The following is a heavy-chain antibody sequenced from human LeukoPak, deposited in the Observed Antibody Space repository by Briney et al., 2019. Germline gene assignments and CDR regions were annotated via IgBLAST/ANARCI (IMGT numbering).Heavy chain of an antibody. D-gene: IGHD6-19*01. J-gene: IGHJ5*02. CDR3: ARDAAVAGAVNWFDP. Sequence: GGTLRLSCAASGFTFSTYTMPWVREAPGNELEWVAVISYDGSNKYYADSVKGRFTISRDTSKNTLYLQMNSLRAEDTAVYYCARDAAVAGAVNWFDPWGQGTLVTVSS. CDR2: ISYDGSNK. CDR1: GFTFSTYT. V-gene: IGHV3-30-3*01.